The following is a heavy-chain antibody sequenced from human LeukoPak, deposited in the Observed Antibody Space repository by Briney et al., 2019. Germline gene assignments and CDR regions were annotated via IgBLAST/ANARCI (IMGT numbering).Heavy chain of an antibody. V-gene: IGHV1-2*06. CDR1: GYTFTGYY. Sequence: GASVKVSCKASGYTFTGYYMHWVRQAPGQGREWMGRINPNSGGTNYAQKLQERVTMTRDTSISAAYIELGRLRSDDTAVYYCARSFSTRVDSPKNTGVVVTAFDYWGQGTLVTVSS. CDR3: ARSFSTRVDSPKNTGVVVTAFDY. CDR2: INPNSGGT. J-gene: IGHJ4*02. D-gene: IGHD2-21*02.